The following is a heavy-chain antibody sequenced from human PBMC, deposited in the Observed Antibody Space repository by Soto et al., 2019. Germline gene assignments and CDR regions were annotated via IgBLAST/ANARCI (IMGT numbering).Heavy chain of an antibody. D-gene: IGHD2-2*01. J-gene: IGHJ6*02. Sequence: SETLSLTCTVSGGSISSSSYYWGWIRQPPGKGLEWIGSIYYSGSTYYNPSLKSRVTISVDTSKNQFSLKLSSVTAADTAVYYCAREQYCISTSCNRYYYYYGMDVWGQGTTVS. V-gene: IGHV4-39*07. CDR1: GGSISSSSYY. CDR3: AREQYCISTSCNRYYYYYGMDV. CDR2: IYYSGST.